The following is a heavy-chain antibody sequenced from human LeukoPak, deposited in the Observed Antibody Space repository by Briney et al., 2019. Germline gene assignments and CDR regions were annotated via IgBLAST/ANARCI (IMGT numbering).Heavy chain of an antibody. D-gene: IGHD3-3*01. V-gene: IGHV1-69*13. J-gene: IGHJ4*02. CDR1: GGTFSSYA. Sequence: SVKVSCKASGGTFSSYAISWVRRAPGQGLEWMGGIIPIFGTADYAQKFQGRVTITADESTSTAYMGLSSLRSEDTAVYYCARARIPFGVVIPWDYWGQGTLVTVSS. CDR3: ARARIPFGVVIPWDY. CDR2: IIPIFGTA.